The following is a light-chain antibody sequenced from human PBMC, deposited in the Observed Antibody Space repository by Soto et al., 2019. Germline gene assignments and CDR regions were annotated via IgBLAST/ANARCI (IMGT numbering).Light chain of an antibody. V-gene: IGLV1-51*01. CDR3: GSWDRSLRGWV. J-gene: IGLJ3*02. Sequence: QSVLTQPPSVSGAPGQKVTVSCSGSSSNIGNNHVSWYQHLPGTAPKLLIYENNKRPSGIPDRFSGSKSATSATLDITGVQTGEEADYYCGSWDRSLRGWVFGGGTKLTVL. CDR2: ENN. CDR1: SSNIGNNH.